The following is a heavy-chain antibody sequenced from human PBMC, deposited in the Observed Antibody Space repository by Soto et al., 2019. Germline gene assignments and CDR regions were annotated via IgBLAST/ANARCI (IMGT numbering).Heavy chain of an antibody. D-gene: IGHD3-3*01. V-gene: IGHV1-8*01. Sequence: GASVKVSCKSSGYTFTSYDINWVRQATGQGLEWMGWMNPNSGNTGYAQKFQGRVTMTRNTSISTAYMELSSLRSEDTAVYYCARGFGDDFWDYYYYMDVWGKGTTVTVSS. CDR2: MNPNSGNT. CDR1: GYTFTSYD. J-gene: IGHJ6*03. CDR3: ARGFGDDFWDYYYYMDV.